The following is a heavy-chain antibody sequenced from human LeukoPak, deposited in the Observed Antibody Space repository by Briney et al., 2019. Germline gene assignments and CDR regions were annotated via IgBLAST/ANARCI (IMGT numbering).Heavy chain of an antibody. CDR2: ISGSGGST. V-gene: IGHV3-23*01. D-gene: IGHD3-22*01. J-gene: IGHJ4*02. Sequence: GGPLRLSCAASGFTFSSYAMSWVRQAPGKGLEWVSAISGSGGSTYYADSVKGRFTTSRDNSKNTLYLQMNSLRAEDTAVYYCAKDLIYYDSSGYPSGYFDYWGQGTLVTVSS. CDR3: AKDLIYYDSSGYPSGYFDY. CDR1: GFTFSSYA.